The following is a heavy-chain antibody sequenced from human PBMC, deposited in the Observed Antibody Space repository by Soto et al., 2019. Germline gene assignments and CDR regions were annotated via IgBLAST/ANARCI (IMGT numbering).Heavy chain of an antibody. CDR1: GFTFGGYG. J-gene: IGHJ6*02. CDR3: AKDRAYGHSYGYETSFYGMDV. V-gene: IGHV3-30*18. Sequence: QVQLVESGGGVVQPGRSLRLSCAASGFTFGGYGIHWVRQAPGKGLEWMAVISYDGSNKYYADSVKGRFSISRDNSKNTLYLKMNNLRSEDTAVYYCAKDRAYGHSYGYETSFYGMDVWGQGTTVTVSS. D-gene: IGHD5-18*01. CDR2: ISYDGSNK.